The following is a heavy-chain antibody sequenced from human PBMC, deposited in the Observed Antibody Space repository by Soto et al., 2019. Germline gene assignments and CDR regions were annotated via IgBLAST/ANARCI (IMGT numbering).Heavy chain of an antibody. Sequence: SETLSLTCAVYGGSFSGYYWSWIRQPPGKGLEWIGEINHSGSTNYNPSLKSRVTIPVDTSKNQFSLKLSSVTAADTAVYYCARYGTWIQLWNQIKDNWFDPWGQGTLVTVSS. J-gene: IGHJ5*02. CDR3: ARYGTWIQLWNQIKDNWFDP. CDR2: INHSGST. D-gene: IGHD5-18*01. V-gene: IGHV4-34*01. CDR1: GGSFSGYY.